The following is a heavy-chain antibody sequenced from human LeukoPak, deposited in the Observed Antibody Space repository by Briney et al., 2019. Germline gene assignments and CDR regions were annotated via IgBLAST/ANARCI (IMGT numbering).Heavy chain of an antibody. J-gene: IGHJ6*03. CDR3: AKVASGAGYYYYLDV. V-gene: IGHV1-8*01. D-gene: IGHD7-27*01. Sequence: ASVKVSCKASGYTFTTYDINWVRQAPGQGLEWMGWMNPNSGNTGYAQKFQGRVTMTRDTSISTAYMEMSSLRYEDTAVYYCAKVASGAGYYYYLDVWGKGTTVTVSS. CDR2: MNPNSGNT. CDR1: GYTFTTYD.